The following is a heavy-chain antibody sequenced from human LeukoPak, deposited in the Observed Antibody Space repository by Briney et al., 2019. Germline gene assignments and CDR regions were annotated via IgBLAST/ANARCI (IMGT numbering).Heavy chain of an antibody. D-gene: IGHD5-24*01. CDR2: IYPGDSDT. CDR1: GYRFASYW. V-gene: IGHV5-51*01. Sequence: GESLKISCKGSGYRFASYWIGWVRQMPGNGLECMGIIYPGDSDTRYSPSFQGQVTISADKSISTASLQWSSLKASDTAMYYCARFSRSSILDVWGKGTTVTVSS. CDR3: ARFSRSSILDV. J-gene: IGHJ6*04.